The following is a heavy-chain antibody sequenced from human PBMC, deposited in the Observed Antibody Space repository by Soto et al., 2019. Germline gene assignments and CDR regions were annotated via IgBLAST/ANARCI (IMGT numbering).Heavy chain of an antibody. CDR1: GGSISSYY. CDR2: IYYSGIT. Sequence: SETLSLTCTVSGGSISSYYWSWIRQPSGKGLEWIGYIYYSGITNYNPSLKSRVTISLDTSKNQFSLKLSSVTAADTAVYYCARGSSIAGPYYGMDVWGQGTTVTVS. J-gene: IGHJ6*02. D-gene: IGHD6-6*01. V-gene: IGHV4-59*12. CDR3: ARGSSIAGPYYGMDV.